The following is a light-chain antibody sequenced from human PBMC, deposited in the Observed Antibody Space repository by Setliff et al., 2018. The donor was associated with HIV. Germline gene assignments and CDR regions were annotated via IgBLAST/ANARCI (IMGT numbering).Light chain of an antibody. CDR1: SSDIGNYNV. V-gene: IGLV2-23*02. CDR3: WSYAGSKTYV. J-gene: IGLJ1*01. CDR2: EVS. Sequence: ALAQPASVSGSPGHSITISCTGSSSDIGNYNVVSWYQQYPGKAPKVFIYEVSKRPSGVSDRFSASKSGNTASLTISGLQAEDEADYYCWSYAGSKTYVFGTGTKVTVL.